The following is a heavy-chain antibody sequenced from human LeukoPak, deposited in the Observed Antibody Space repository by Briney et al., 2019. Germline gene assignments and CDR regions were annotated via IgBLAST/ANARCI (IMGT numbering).Heavy chain of an antibody. Sequence: GESLKISCKGSGFNFTNYWIGWVRQMPGKGLEWMGIVYPDDSDTRYSPSSQGQVTISADKSISTAYLQWSSLKASDTAMYYCARLSGYDPSYYYYGMDVWGQGTTVTVSS. CDR1: GFNFTNYW. V-gene: IGHV5-51*01. CDR3: ARLSGYDPSYYYYGMDV. D-gene: IGHD5-12*01. J-gene: IGHJ6*02. CDR2: VYPDDSDT.